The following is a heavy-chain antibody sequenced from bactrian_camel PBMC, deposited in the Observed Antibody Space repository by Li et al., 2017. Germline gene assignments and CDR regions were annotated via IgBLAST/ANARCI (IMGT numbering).Heavy chain of an antibody. V-gene: IGHV3S10*01. CDR1: GFPISNSA. J-gene: IGHJ4*01. CDR3: VREGSRDWLFQY. CDR2: IYLDGTT. D-gene: IGHD1*01. Sequence: VQLVESGGGLVLPGGSLRLSCAASGFPISNSAMSWVRAAPGKGLEWVSSIYLDGTTYYADSVKGRFTISRDDAKSTLYLQLNSLQTEDTAMYYCVREGSRDWLFQYWGQGTQVTVS.